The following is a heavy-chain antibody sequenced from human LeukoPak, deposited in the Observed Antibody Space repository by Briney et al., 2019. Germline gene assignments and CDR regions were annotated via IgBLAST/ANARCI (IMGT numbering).Heavy chain of an antibody. J-gene: IGHJ4*02. CDR1: GFTFSSYA. D-gene: IGHD6-13*01. Sequence: GGSLRLSCAASGFTFSSYAMSWVRQAPGKGLEWVSAISGSGGSTYYADSVKGRFTISRDNSKNTLYLQMNSLRAEDTAVYYCAKVVIAAAGRIFADHYYFDYWGQGTLVTVSS. CDR3: AKVVIAAAGRIFADHYYFDY. CDR2: ISGSGGST. V-gene: IGHV3-23*01.